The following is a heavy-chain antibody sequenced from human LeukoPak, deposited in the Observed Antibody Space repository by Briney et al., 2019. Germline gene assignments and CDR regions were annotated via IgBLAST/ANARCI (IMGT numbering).Heavy chain of an antibody. CDR2: ISSSSTYI. V-gene: IGHV3-21*01. D-gene: IGHD5-18*01. Sequence: PGGSLRLSCAASEFTFSSYSVNWVRQAPGKGLEWVSSISSSSTYIYYADSVKGRFTISRDNAKNSLYLQMNSLRAEDTAVYYCARVITGSTYGPFDSWGQGALATVSS. J-gene: IGHJ4*02. CDR3: ARVITGSTYGPFDS. CDR1: EFTFSSYS.